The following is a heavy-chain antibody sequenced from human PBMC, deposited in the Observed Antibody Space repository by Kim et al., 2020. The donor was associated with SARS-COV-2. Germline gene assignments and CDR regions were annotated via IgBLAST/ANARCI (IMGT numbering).Heavy chain of an antibody. Sequence: GGSLRLSCAASGFTFSSYSMNWVRQAPGKGLEWVSSSSSSSSYIYYADSVKGRFTISRDNAKNSLYLQMNSLTAEDTAVYYCARDPEYSSGRRSWGQGTLVTVSS. CDR2: SSSSSSYI. CDR3: ARDPEYSSGRRS. D-gene: IGHD6-19*01. CDR1: GFTFSSYS. V-gene: IGHV3-21*01. J-gene: IGHJ5*02.